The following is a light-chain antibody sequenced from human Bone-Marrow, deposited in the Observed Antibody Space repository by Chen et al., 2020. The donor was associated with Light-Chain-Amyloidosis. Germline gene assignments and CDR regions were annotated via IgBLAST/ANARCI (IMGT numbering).Light chain of an antibody. J-gene: IGLJ1*01. CDR2: EVT. Sequence: QSALTQPASVSGSPGQSITISCTGTSSDVGGDNHVPWYQQHPDKAPKLMIYEVTNRPSRVPARFSGSKSANTASLTIAGLQTADEADYCCSSYTITNTLVFGSGTRVTVL. CDR1: SSDVGGDNH. V-gene: IGLV2-14*01. CDR3: SSYTITNTLV.